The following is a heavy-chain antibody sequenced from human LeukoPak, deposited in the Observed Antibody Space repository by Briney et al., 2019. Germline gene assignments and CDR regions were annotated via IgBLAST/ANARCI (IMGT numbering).Heavy chain of an antibody. J-gene: IGHJ1*01. CDR3: AALYYYDSTYFQH. D-gene: IGHD3-22*01. CDR2: IYSGGST. V-gene: IGHV3-53*01. Sequence: PGGSLRLSCAASGFTVSSNYMSWVRQAPGKGLEWVSVIYSGGSTYYADSVKGRFTISRDNSKNTLYLQMNSLRAEDTAVYYCAALYYYDSTYFQHWGQGTLVTVSS. CDR1: GFTVSSNY.